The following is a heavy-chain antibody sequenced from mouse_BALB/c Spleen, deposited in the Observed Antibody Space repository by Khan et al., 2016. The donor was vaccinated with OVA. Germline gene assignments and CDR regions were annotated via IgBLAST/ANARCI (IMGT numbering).Heavy chain of an antibody. J-gene: IGHJ2*01. V-gene: IGHV3-2*02. Sequence: EVQLQESGPGLVKPSQSLSLTCTVTGYSITSAYGWNWIRQFPGNKLEWMGYISYSGSTNYNPSLKSRISITRDTSKNKFFLQLNSVTTEDTATYYCARTARIKYWGQGTTLTVSS. CDR2: ISYSGST. CDR3: ARTARIKY. CDR1: GYSITSAYG. D-gene: IGHD1-2*01.